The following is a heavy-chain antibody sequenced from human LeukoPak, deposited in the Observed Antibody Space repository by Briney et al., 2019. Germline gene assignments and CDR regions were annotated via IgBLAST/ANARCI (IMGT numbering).Heavy chain of an antibody. CDR2: IKQDGSEK. V-gene: IGHV3-7*01. Sequence: GGSLRFSCAASGCTFSSYWMTWVRQAPGKGLEWVANIKQDGSEKYYLDSVKGRFTISRDNAENSLYLQMNSLRAEDTAVYYCAREHYFYYVDVWGTGTTVTVSS. CDR1: GCTFSSYW. CDR3: AREHYFYYVDV. J-gene: IGHJ6*03.